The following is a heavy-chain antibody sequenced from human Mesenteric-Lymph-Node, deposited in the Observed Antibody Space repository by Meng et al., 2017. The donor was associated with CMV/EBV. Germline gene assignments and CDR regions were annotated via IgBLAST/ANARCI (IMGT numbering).Heavy chain of an antibody. CDR1: GFTFRDYY. D-gene: IGHD1-26*01. V-gene: IGHV3-11*04. Sequence: GESLKISCAASGFTFRDYYMSWIRQAPGKGLEWVSYISGGGGTTYYADSVKGRFTISRDNSKNTLYLQMNSLRAEDTAVYYCARDIGGRILGGSQPFDYWGQGTLVTVSS. CDR2: ISGGGGTT. J-gene: IGHJ4*02. CDR3: ARDIGGRILGGSQPFDY.